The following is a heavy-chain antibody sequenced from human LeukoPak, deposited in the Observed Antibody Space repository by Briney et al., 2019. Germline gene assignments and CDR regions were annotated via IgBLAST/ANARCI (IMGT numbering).Heavy chain of an antibody. CDR2: ISSNSNI. CDR1: GFTFSTYN. Sequence: PGGSLRLSCEASGFTFSTYNMNWVRQAPGKGLEWVSSISSNSNIYYADSVKGRFTISRDNAKNSLYLQMNSLRAEDTAVYYCAREESSSSGYYFDYWGQGALVTVSS. CDR3: AREESSSSGYYFDY. V-gene: IGHV3-21*01. D-gene: IGHD6-6*01. J-gene: IGHJ4*02.